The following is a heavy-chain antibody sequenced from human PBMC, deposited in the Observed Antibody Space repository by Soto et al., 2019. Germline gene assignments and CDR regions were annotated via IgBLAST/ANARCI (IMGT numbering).Heavy chain of an antibody. D-gene: IGHD3-16*02. CDR2: VSTNSGHT. CDR1: GYTFTNYG. CDR3: ARDEYRKLAH. V-gene: IGHV1-18*01. Sequence: GASVKVSCKASGYTFTNYGISWVRQAPCQGLEWMGWVSTNSGHTDYAQKFRGRVTMTTDTYTTTAYMELRSLRSDDTAVYYCARDEYRKLAHWGQGTLVTVSS. J-gene: IGHJ1*01.